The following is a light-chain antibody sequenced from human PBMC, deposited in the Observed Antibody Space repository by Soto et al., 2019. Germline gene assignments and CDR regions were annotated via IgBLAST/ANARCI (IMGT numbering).Light chain of an antibody. CDR1: QSVRSN. V-gene: IGKV3-20*01. CDR2: GAS. Sequence: EIVLTQSPATLSLSPGERATLSCRASQSVRSNLAWHQQKPGQAPRLLIFGASTRATGIPDRFSGSGAGAYFNLTISRLEPADFGVYYCQQYGSSHTFGQGTRLEI. J-gene: IGKJ5*01. CDR3: QQYGSSHT.